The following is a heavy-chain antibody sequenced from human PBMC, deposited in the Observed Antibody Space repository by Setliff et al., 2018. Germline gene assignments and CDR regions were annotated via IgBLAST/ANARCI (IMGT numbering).Heavy chain of an antibody. CDR3: ARGGEVGAPYDAFDI. V-gene: IGHV1-8*02. CDR2: MNANSGHT. Sequence: ASVKVSCKASGYTFTGYYMHWVRQAPGQGLEWMGWMNANSGHTGCAQKFQDRVILTRNTSISTAYMELSSLRSEDTAVYYCARGGEVGAPYDAFDIWGQGTTVTVS. D-gene: IGHD1-26*01. J-gene: IGHJ3*02. CDR1: GYTFTGYY.